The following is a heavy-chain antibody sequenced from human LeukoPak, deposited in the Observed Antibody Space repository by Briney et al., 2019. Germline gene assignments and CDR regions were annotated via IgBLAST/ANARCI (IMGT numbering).Heavy chain of an antibody. CDR1: GGSISSGSYY. J-gene: IGHJ6*02. CDR2: IYTSGST. V-gene: IGHV4-61*02. Sequence: SQTLSLTCTVSGGSISSGSYYWSWIRQPAGKGLEWIGRIYTSGSTNYNPSLKSRVTISVDTSKNQFSLKLSSVTAADTAVYYCARLWFGEAPLYYYYYGLDVWGQGTTVTVSS. CDR3: ARLWFGEAPLYYYYYGLDV. D-gene: IGHD3-10*01.